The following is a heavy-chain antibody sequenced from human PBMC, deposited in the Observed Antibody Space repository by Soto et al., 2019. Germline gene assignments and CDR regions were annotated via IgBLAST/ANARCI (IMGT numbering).Heavy chain of an antibody. CDR2: IRNKPNSDTT. J-gene: IGHJ3*02. CDR1: GFSFSDHH. CDR3: TPLRSGFHI. V-gene: IGHV3-72*01. Sequence: EVQVVESGGGLVQPGGSLRLSCAASGFSFSDHHMDWVRHAPGKGLEWVGRIRNKPNSDTTEYAASVKGRFTISRDDSKNSLYLQMNSLKTEDTAVYYCTPLRSGFHIWGQGTMVTVSS. D-gene: IGHD2-15*01.